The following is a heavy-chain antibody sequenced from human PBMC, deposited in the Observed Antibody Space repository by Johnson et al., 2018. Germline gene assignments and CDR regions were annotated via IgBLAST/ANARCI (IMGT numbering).Heavy chain of an antibody. V-gene: IGHV3-30*18. CDR3: AQISCPGISCPNYFYGMGV. J-gene: IGHJ6*02. CDR2: ISYDGSNK. CDR1: GFTFSSYG. D-gene: IGHD2-2*01. Sequence: QVQLVESGGGVVQPGRSLRLSCAASGFTFSSYGMHWVRQAPGKGLEWVAVISYDGSNKYYADSVKGRFTISRDDSKNTLYLQMNSLRADDTAVYYCAQISCPGISCPNYFYGMGVWGQGTTVTVSS.